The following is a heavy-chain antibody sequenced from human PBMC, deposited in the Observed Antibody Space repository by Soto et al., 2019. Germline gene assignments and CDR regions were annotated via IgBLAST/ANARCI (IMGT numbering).Heavy chain of an antibody. CDR1: GFTVSSYA. CDR2: ISAST. CDR3: AIRMYSTRWYYLDY. J-gene: IGHJ4*02. D-gene: IGHD6-13*01. Sequence: EMQLLESGGGLVQAGGSLRLSCAASGFTVSSYALNWVRQAPGKGLEWVSGISASTYYADSVKGRFTISRDTSKNTLYLQMNSLRPEDTAIYFCAIRMYSTRWYYLDYWGQGTLVTVSS. V-gene: IGHV3-23*01.